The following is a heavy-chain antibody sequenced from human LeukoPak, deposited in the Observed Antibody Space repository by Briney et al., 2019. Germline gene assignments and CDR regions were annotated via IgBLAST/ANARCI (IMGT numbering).Heavy chain of an antibody. Sequence: SETLSLTCTVSGGSISSGDYYWSWIRQPPGKGLEWIGYIYYSGSTYYNPSLKSRVTISVDTSKNQFSLKLSSVTAADTAVYYCARDSVLGLFDYWGQGTLVTVSS. J-gene: IGHJ4*02. CDR1: GGSISSGDYY. CDR3: ARDSVLGLFDY. V-gene: IGHV4-30-4*08. D-gene: IGHD7-27*01. CDR2: IYYSGST.